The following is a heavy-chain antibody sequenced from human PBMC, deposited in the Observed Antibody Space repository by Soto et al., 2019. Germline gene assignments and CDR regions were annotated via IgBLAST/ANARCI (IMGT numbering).Heavy chain of an antibody. J-gene: IGHJ6*01. V-gene: IGHV4-61*08. CDR2: IYYSGST. CDR1: GGSISSGDYY. CDR3: ARSSTMVRGVKYYYYGLGV. D-gene: IGHD3-10*01. Sequence: ASETLSLTCTVSGGSISSGDYYWSWIRQPPGKGLEWIGYIYYSGSTNYNPSLKSRVTISVDTSRNQFSLKLSSVTAADTAVYYCARSSTMVRGVKYYYYGLGVWGQGTTVTVSS.